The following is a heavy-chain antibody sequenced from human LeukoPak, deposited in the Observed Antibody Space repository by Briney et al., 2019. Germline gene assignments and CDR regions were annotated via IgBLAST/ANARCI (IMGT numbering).Heavy chain of an antibody. V-gene: IGHV4-59*12. J-gene: IGHJ4*02. CDR3: PRGTTKGYYYNSSGYYTK. CDR1: GCSINSYY. Sequence: PSETLSLTCNVSGCSINSYYWGWFRQPPGKRLESIGYIYYSGRTTYNPSLKSRVTISVDKSTNQISLQLTAVTAADTAVNFCPRGTTKGYYYNSSGYYTKWGQRTLVTVSS. CDR2: IYYSGRT. D-gene: IGHD3-22*01.